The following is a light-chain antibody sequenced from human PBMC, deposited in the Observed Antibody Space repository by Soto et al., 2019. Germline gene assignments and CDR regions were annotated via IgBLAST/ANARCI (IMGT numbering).Light chain of an antibody. CDR3: SSYAGSNNWI. V-gene: IGLV2-8*01. J-gene: IGLJ2*01. CDR1: SSDVGGYNS. CDR2: EVD. Sequence: QSALTQPPSASESPGQSVAISCTGTSSDVGGYNSVSWYQQHPGKAPKLIIYEVDKRPSGVPDRFSGSKSGNTATLTVTGLQAEDEADYYCSSYAGSNNWIFGGGTKVTVL.